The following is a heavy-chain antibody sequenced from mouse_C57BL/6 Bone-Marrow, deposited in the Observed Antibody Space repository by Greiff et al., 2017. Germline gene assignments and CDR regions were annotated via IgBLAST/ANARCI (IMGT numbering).Heavy chain of an antibody. CDR3: ARGIYDGYHWYFDV. Sequence: QVQLKQSGAELVKPGASVKMSCKASGYTFTTYPIEWMKQNHGKSLEWIGNFHPYNDDTKYNEKFKGKATLTVEKSSSTVYLELSRLTSDDSAVYYCARGIYDGYHWYFDVWGTGTTVTVSS. J-gene: IGHJ1*03. V-gene: IGHV1-47*01. CDR2: FHPYNDDT. D-gene: IGHD2-3*01. CDR1: GYTFTTYP.